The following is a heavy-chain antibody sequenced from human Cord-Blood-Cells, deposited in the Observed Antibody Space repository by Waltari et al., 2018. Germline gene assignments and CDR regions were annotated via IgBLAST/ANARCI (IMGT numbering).Heavy chain of an antibody. CDR1: GYTFTSYA. V-gene: IGHV1-3*01. J-gene: IGHJ4*02. Sequence: QVQLVQSGAEVKKPGASVKVSCKASGYTFTSYAMHWVRQAPGQRLEWMGWINAGNGNTKYSQKFQGRVTITRDTSASTANMELSSLRSEDTAVYYCARFGSSEGYWGQGTLVTVSS. CDR2: INAGNGNT. CDR3: ARFGSSEGY. D-gene: IGHD3-10*01.